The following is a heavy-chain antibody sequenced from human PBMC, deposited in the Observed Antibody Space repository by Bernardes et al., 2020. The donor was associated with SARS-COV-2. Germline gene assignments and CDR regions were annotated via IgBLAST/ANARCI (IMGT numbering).Heavy chain of an antibody. CDR2: INTYGSST. D-gene: IGHD2-8*01. Sequence: GGSLRLWCAASGFSFSGYWMHWVRQAPGKGLVWVSRINTYGSSTTYADSVKGRFTISRDNAKNTLYLQMNGLRAEDTAVYFCARGRYCSNGVCYFENWGQGTLVTVSS. CDR1: GFSFSGYW. J-gene: IGHJ4*02. CDR3: ARGRYCSNGVCYFEN. V-gene: IGHV3-74*01.